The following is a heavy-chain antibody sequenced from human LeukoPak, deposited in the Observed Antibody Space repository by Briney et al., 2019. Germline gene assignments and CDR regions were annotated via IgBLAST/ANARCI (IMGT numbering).Heavy chain of an antibody. CDR1: GGSISSYY. CDR2: IYYSGST. J-gene: IGHJ4*02. D-gene: IGHD4-23*01. CDR3: ARVGYGGNLRPYYFDY. Sequence: SETLSLTCTVSGGSISSYYWSWIRQPPGEGLEWIGYIYYSGSTNYNPSLKSRVTISVDTSKNQFSLKLSSVTAADTAVYYCARVGYGGNLRPYYFDYWGQGTLVTVSS. V-gene: IGHV4-59*01.